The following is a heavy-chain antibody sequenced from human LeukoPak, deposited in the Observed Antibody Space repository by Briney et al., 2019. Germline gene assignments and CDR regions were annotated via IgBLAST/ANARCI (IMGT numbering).Heavy chain of an antibody. CDR2: IRSKAYGGTT. CDR1: GFTFGDYA. CDR3: TRDYCSSTSCYTSRGDY. D-gene: IGHD2-2*02. J-gene: IGHJ4*02. V-gene: IGHV3-49*03. Sequence: GRSLRLSCTASGFTFGDYAMSWFRQAPGKGLEWVGFIRSKAYGGTTEYAASVKGRFTISRDDSKSIAYLQMNSLKTEDTAVYYCTRDYCSSTSCYTSRGDYWGQGTLVTVSS.